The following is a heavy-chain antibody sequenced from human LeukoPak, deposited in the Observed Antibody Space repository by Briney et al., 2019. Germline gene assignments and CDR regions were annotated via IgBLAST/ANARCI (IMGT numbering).Heavy chain of an antibody. V-gene: IGHV3-30-3*01. Sequence: GGSLRLSCAASGFTFSSYAMHWVRQAPGKGLEWVAVISYDGSNKYYADSVKGRFTISRDNSKNTLYLQMNSLRAEDTAVYYCARVKVVLGAFDIWGQGTMVTVSS. J-gene: IGHJ3*02. CDR2: ISYDGSNK. CDR1: GFTFSSYA. D-gene: IGHD2-8*02. CDR3: ARVKVVLGAFDI.